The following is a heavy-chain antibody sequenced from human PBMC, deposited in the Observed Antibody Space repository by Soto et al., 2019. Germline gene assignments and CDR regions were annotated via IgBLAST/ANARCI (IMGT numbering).Heavy chain of an antibody. CDR3: AKDLSLYYYDSSGYYGY. D-gene: IGHD3-22*01. Sequence: PGGSLRLSCAASGFTFSSYTMSWVRQAPGKGLEWVSAISGSGGSTYYADSVKGRFTISRDNSKNTLYLQMNSLRAEDTAVYYCAKDLSLYYYDSSGYYGYWGQGTLVTVS. CDR2: ISGSGGST. J-gene: IGHJ4*02. CDR1: GFTFSSYT. V-gene: IGHV3-23*01.